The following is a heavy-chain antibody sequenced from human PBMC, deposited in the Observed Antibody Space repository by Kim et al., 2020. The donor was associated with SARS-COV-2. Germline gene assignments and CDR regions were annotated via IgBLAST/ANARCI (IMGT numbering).Heavy chain of an antibody. V-gene: IGHV4-59*01. J-gene: IGHJ5*02. Sequence: SETLSLTCTVSGGSISSYYWSWIRQPPGKGLEWIGYIYYSGSTNYNPSLKSRVTISVDTSKNQFSLKLSSVTAADTAVYYCARNKYYGSLGFDPWAQGTL. CDR1: GGSISSYY. D-gene: IGHD3-10*01. CDR2: IYYSGST. CDR3: ARNKYYGSLGFDP.